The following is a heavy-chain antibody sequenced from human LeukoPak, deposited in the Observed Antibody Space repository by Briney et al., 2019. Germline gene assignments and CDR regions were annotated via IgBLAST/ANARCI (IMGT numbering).Heavy chain of an antibody. V-gene: IGHV1-2*02. CDR1: GYTFTGYY. J-gene: IGHJ4*02. CDR2: INPNSGGT. CDR3: AMGGYSYGTTGKY. D-gene: IGHD5-18*01. Sequence: ASVKVSCKASGYTFTGYYVHWVRQAPGQGLEWMGWINPNSGGTNYAQKFQGRVTMTRDTSISTAYMELSRLRSDDTAVYYCAMGGYSYGTTGKYWGQGTLVTVSS.